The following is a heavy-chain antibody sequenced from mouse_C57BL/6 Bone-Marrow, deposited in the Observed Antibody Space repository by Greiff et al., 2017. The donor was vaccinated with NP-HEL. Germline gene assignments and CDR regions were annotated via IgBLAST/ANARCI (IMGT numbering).Heavy chain of an antibody. CDR3: AREGFYDYDGGFAY. J-gene: IGHJ3*01. CDR1: GYSITSGYY. Sequence: DVKLVESGPGLVKPSQSLSLTCSVTGYSITSGYYWNWIRQFPGNKLEWMGYISYDGRNNYSPSLKNRISITRDTSKNQFFLKLNSVTTEDTATYYCAREGFYDYDGGFAYWGQGTLVTVSA. D-gene: IGHD2-4*01. V-gene: IGHV3-6*01. CDR2: ISYDGRN.